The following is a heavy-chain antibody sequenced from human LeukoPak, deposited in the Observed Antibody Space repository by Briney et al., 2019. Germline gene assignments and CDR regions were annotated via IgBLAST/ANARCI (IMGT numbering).Heavy chain of an antibody. CDR1: GGSISSGSYY. D-gene: IGHD6-6*01. CDR2: IYTSGST. Sequence: SETLSLTCTVSGGSISSGSYYWSRIRQPAGKGLEWIGRIYTSGSTNYNPSLKSRVTISVDTSKNQFSLKLSSVTAADTAVYYCARAFIAARPDYYYYGMDVWGQGTTVTVSS. V-gene: IGHV4-61*02. CDR3: ARAFIAARPDYYYYGMDV. J-gene: IGHJ6*02.